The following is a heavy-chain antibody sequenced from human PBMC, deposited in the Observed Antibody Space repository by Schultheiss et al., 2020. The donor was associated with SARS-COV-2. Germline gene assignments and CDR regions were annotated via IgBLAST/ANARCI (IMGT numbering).Heavy chain of an antibody. Sequence: GGSLRLSCAASGFTFSSYAMSWVRQAPGKGLEYVSAISSNGGSTYYADSVKGRFTISRDNSKNTLYVQMNSLKTDDTAVYYCASEGLREAFDIWGPGTKVTVSS. CDR2: ISSNGGST. V-gene: IGHV3-64*04. J-gene: IGHJ3*02. D-gene: IGHD4-17*01. CDR3: ASEGLREAFDI. CDR1: GFTFSSYA.